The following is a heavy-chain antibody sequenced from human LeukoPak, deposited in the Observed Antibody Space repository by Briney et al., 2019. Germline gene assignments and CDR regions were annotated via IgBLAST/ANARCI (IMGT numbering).Heavy chain of an antibody. D-gene: IGHD5-12*01. CDR3: ARAVVADLHTFDY. CDR2: ISSSSSTI. Sequence: GGSLRLSCAASGFTFSSYSMNWVRQAPGKGLEWVSYISSSSSTIYYADSVKGRFTISRDNAKNSLYLQMNSLRAEDTAVYYCARAVVADLHTFDYWGQGTLVTVSS. V-gene: IGHV3-48*04. J-gene: IGHJ4*02. CDR1: GFTFSSYS.